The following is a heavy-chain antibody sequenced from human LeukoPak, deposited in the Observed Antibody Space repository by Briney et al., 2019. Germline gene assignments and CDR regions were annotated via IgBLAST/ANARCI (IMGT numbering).Heavy chain of an antibody. V-gene: IGHV3-7*01. CDR3: ARGATYYDILTGYFPLEVDY. D-gene: IGHD3-9*01. J-gene: IGHJ4*02. CDR1: GFTFNSYW. Sequence: GGSLRLSCAASGFTFNSYWMSWVRQAPGKGLEWVANIKQDGSEKYYVDSVKGRFTISRDNAKNSLYLQMNSLRAEDTAVYYCARGATYYDILTGYFPLEVDYWGQGTLVTVSS. CDR2: IKQDGSEK.